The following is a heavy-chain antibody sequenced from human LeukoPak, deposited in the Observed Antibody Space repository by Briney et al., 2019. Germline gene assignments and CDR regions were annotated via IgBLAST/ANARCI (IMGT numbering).Heavy chain of an antibody. D-gene: IGHD3-22*01. Sequence: ASVKVSCKASGYTFTSYGISWVRQAPGQGLEWMGWISAYNGNTNYAQKLQGRVTMTTDTSTSTAYMELGSLRSDDTAVYYCARDRVPYYYDSSGCFDYWGQGTQVTVSS. J-gene: IGHJ4*02. CDR2: ISAYNGNT. CDR1: GYTFTSYG. V-gene: IGHV1-18*01. CDR3: ARDRVPYYYDSSGCFDY.